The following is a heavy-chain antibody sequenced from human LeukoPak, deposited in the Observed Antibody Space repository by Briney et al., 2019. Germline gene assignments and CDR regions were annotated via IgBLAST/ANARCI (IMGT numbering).Heavy chain of an antibody. CDR2: IWSMGGIWSSGGA. CDR1: GGSASIIY. V-gene: IGHV4-4*07. CDR3: ARDTPYGYTYGHYYYYMDV. Sequence: PETLSPACTLAGGSASIIYSCCVRPLAGEGLGWGGRIWSMGGIWSSGGASHNPSLPSRITMPVDTSNNQIYLKLNSVTAADTAVYYCARDTPYGYTYGHYYYYMDVWGKGTMVTVSS. J-gene: IGHJ6*03. D-gene: IGHD5-18*01.